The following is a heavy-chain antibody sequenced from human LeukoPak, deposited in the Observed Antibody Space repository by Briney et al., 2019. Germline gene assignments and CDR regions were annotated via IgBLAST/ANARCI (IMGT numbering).Heavy chain of an antibody. CDR1: GGSVSSSSYY. V-gene: IGHV4-39*02. Sequence: SETLSLTCTVSGGSVSSSSYYWGWIRQPPGKGPEWIGSIYYSGSTYYNPSLKSRVTISVDTSKNQFSLKLSSVTAADTAVYYCATEDSSGWYYPLGYWGQGTLVTVSS. CDR3: ATEDSSGWYYPLGY. D-gene: IGHD6-19*01. J-gene: IGHJ4*02. CDR2: IYYSGST.